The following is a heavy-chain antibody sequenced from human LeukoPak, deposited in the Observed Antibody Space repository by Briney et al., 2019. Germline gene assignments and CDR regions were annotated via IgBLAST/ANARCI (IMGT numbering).Heavy chain of an antibody. V-gene: IGHV4-34*01. CDR2: INHSGST. D-gene: IGHD1-1*01. CDR3: ARRAPGDDDHTYYYYMDV. J-gene: IGHJ6*03. Sequence: SETLSLTYAVYGGSFSGYYWSWIRQAPGKGLEWIGEINHSGSTNYNPSLKSRVTISVDTSKNQFSLKLSSVTAADTAVYYCARRAPGDDDHTYYYYMDVWGKGTTVTVSS. CDR1: GGSFSGYY.